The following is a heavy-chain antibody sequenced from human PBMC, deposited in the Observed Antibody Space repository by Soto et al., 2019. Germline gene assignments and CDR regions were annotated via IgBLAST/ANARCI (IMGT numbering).Heavy chain of an antibody. V-gene: IGHV4-4*02. CDR1: GGAISSSNW. Sequence: SETLSLTCAVSGGAISSSNWWSWVRQPPGKGLEWIGEIYHSGSTNYNPSLKSRVTISVDKSKNQFSLKLSSVTAADTAVYYCARDGRRYCSGGSCYSGLGSAFDIWGQGTMVTVSS. CDR2: IYHSGST. CDR3: ARDGRRYCSGGSCYSGLGSAFDI. D-gene: IGHD2-15*01. J-gene: IGHJ3*02.